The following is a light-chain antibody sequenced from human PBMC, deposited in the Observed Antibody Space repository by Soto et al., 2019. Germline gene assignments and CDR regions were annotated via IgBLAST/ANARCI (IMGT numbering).Light chain of an antibody. CDR1: QSVSNNF. V-gene: IGKV3-20*01. CDR2: TAS. J-gene: IGKJ1*01. CDR3: PQPATLPRT. Sequence: EIVLTQSPGILSLSPGERATLSCRASQSVSNNFLAWYQQKPGQAPRLLIYTASSRATGIPDRFSGSGSGTYFTLTVSRQEPEDISVYYCPQPATLPRTFGQGTEVEIQ.